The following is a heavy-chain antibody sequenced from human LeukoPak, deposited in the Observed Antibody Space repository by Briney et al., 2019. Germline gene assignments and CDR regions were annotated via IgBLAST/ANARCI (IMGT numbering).Heavy chain of an antibody. D-gene: IGHD3-22*01. CDR2: IKHDGTEK. J-gene: IGHJ4*02. Sequence: GGSLRLSCAASGFTFSSSWMSWVRQAPGKGLEWVANIKHDGTEKYCVDSVKGRFTISRDNAKNSLYLQMNSLRAEDTAVYYCAKATVYNYNSGAFDYWGLGTLVTVSS. CDR1: GFTFSSSW. CDR3: AKATVYNYNSGAFDY. V-gene: IGHV3-7*03.